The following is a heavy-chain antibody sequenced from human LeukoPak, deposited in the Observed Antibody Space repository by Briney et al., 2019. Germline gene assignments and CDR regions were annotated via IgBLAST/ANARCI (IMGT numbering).Heavy chain of an antibody. CDR1: GYIFTNYW. CDR2: IYPGDFDT. J-gene: IGHJ4*02. D-gene: IGHD2-2*01. Sequence: GESLKISCKGSGYIFTNYWIGWVRQMPGKGLEWVGIIYPGDFDTRYSPSFQGQVTISADNSISTAYLQWNSLKASDTAMYYCARRSGYVDYWGQGTLVTVSS. V-gene: IGHV5-51*01. CDR3: ARRSGYVDY.